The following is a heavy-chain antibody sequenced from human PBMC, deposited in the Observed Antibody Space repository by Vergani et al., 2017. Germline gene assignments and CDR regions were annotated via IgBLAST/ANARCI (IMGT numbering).Heavy chain of an antibody. Sequence: VQLVESGGGVVQPGRSLRLSCAASGFTFGDHGIHWVRQVPGKGLEWLGHIRRRSEHYATAYGPSLIGRATISRDDSTNTAYLQLSSLGTDDTAIYFCSAQTQSCHDYWGQGTLVAVSS. CDR1: GFTFGDHG. J-gene: IGHJ4*02. V-gene: IGHV3-73*01. CDR2: IRRRSEHYAT. D-gene: IGHD3-10*01. CDR3: SAQTQSCHDY.